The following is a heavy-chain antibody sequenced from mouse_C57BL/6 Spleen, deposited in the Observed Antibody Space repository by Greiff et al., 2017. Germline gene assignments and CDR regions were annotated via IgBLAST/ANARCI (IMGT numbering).Heavy chain of an antibody. J-gene: IGHJ3*01. Sequence: DVMLVESGGGLVKPGGSLKLSCAASGFTFSSYAMSWVRQTPEKRLEWVATISDGGSYTYYPDNVKGRFTISRDNAKNNLYLQMSHLKSEDTAMYYCARDHDYDGWFAYWGQGTLVTVSA. CDR2: ISDGGSYT. CDR1: GFTFSSYA. CDR3: ARDHDYDGWFAY. V-gene: IGHV5-4*01. D-gene: IGHD2-4*01.